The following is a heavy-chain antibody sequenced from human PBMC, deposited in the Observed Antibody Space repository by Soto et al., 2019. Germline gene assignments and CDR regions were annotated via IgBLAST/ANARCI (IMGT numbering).Heavy chain of an antibody. CDR1: GGSISSGGYY. V-gene: IGHV4-31*03. Sequence: QVQLQESGPGLVKPSQTLSLTCTVSGGSISSGGYYWSWIRQHPGKGLEWIGYIYYSGSTYYNPSLKSRVTISVDTSKNQFSLKLSSVTAADTAVYYCARTQDTAMVPYYFDYWGQGTLVTVSS. CDR3: ARTQDTAMVPYYFDY. J-gene: IGHJ4*02. CDR2: IYYSGST. D-gene: IGHD5-18*01.